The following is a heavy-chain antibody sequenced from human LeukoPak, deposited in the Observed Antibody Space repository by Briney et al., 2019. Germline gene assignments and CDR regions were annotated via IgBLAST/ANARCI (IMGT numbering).Heavy chain of an antibody. J-gene: IGHJ4*02. Sequence: SETLSLTCTVSGGSISSYYWNWIRQPPGKGLEWIGYVYYSGTTNYNPSLKSRVTISVDTSKNQFSLKLSSVTAADTAVYYCARGVYIAAAQYGYWGQGTLVTVSS. CDR2: VYYSGTT. D-gene: IGHD6-13*01. CDR3: ARGVYIAAAQYGY. CDR1: GGSISSYY. V-gene: IGHV4-59*01.